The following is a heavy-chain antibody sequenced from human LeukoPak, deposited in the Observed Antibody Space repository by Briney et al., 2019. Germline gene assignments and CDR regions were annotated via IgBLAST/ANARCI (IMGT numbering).Heavy chain of an antibody. CDR1: GFTFSSYE. D-gene: IGHD6-6*01. CDR2: ISSSGSTI. J-gene: IGHJ3*02. CDR3: ARSSSSWRPVPHAFDI. V-gene: IGHV3-48*03. Sequence: TGGSLRLSCAASGFTFSSYEMNWVRQAPGKGLEWVSYISSSGSTIYYADSVKGRFTISRDNAKNSLYLQMNSQRAEDTAVYYCARSSSSWRPVPHAFDIWGQGTMVTVSS.